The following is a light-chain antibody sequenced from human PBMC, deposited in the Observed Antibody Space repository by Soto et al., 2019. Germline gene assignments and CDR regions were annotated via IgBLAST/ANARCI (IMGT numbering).Light chain of an antibody. Sequence: QSALTQPASVSGSPGQSITISCTGTSSDVGGYNYVSWYQQHPGKAPKLMIYDVSNRPSGVSNRFSGSKSGNTASLTISGLQAEDEADYYCSSYTSSSALVVFGGRTPLTVL. CDR1: SSDVGGYNY. CDR3: SSYTSSSALVV. J-gene: IGLJ2*01. CDR2: DVS. V-gene: IGLV2-14*01.